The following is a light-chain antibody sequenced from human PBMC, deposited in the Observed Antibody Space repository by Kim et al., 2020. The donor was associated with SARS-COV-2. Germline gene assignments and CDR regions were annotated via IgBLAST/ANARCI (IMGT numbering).Light chain of an antibody. CDR1: QSVSSSY. J-gene: IGKJ2*01. CDR3: QQYGSSPNMYT. Sequence: EIVLTQPPGTLSLSPGERATLSCRASQSVSSSYLAWYQQKPGQAPRLLIYGASSRATGIPDRFSGSGSGTDFTLTISRLEPEDFAVYYCQQYGSSPNMYTFGQGTKLEI. CDR2: GAS. V-gene: IGKV3-20*01.